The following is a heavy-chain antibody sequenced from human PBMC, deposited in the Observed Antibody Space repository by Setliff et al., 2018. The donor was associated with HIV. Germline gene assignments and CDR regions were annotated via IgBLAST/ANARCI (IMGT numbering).Heavy chain of an antibody. CDR2: INHSGST. V-gene: IGHV4-34*01. Sequence: SETLSLTCTVYGGSFSNYYWNWVRQPPGKGLEWIGEINHSGSTNCNPSLKSRVTISVDTSKNQFSLNLTSVTAADTAVSYCARGLPKKPSTVTNYWYFDLWGRGTLVTVS. CDR3: ARGLPKKPSTVTNYWYFDL. CDR1: GGSFSNYY. D-gene: IGHD4-17*01. J-gene: IGHJ2*01.